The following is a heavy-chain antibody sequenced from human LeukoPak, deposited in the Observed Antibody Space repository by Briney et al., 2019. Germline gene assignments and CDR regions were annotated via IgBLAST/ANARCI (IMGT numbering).Heavy chain of an antibody. CDR3: VKTPYSSGWGTFDY. CDR2: ISSNGGSI. CDR1: GFSFSSYA. D-gene: IGHD6-19*01. V-gene: IGHV3-64D*09. Sequence: PGGSLRLSCSASGFSFSSYAMHWVRQGPGQGLEYVSAISSNGGSIYYADSVKGRFTISRDNSKNTQYLQMSSLRAEDTAVYYCVKTPYSSGWGTFDYWGQGTLVTVSS. J-gene: IGHJ4*02.